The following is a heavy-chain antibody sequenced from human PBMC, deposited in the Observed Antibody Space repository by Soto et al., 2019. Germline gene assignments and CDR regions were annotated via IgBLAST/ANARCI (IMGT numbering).Heavy chain of an antibody. CDR1: GGSFSGFS. D-gene: IGHD1-26*01. CDR3: VRGGGSRTFFFYGMDV. J-gene: IGHJ6*02. V-gene: IGHV4-34*01. CDR2: INHNANT. Sequence: PSETLSLTCAVYGGSFSGFSWTWIRQPPGKGLEWIGEINHNANTNYNPSLESRVTISVDTSKNQFSLRLSSVTAADTAVYYCVRGGGSRTFFFYGMDVWGQGTTVTVSS.